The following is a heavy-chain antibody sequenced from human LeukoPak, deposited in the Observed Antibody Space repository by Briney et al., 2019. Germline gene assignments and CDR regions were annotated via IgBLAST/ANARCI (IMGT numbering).Heavy chain of an antibody. Sequence: SETLSLTCTVSGGSISSSRYYWGWIRQPPGKGLEWIGSIYYSGTTYYNQALKSRLTISVDTSKNQFSLNLSSVTAADTAVYYCARVETYSGSWTDGAHVDIWGQGTLVTVSS. CDR2: IYYSGTT. V-gene: IGHV4-39*07. CDR3: ARVETYSGSWTDGAHVDI. CDR1: GGSISSSRYY. J-gene: IGHJ4*02. D-gene: IGHD6-13*01.